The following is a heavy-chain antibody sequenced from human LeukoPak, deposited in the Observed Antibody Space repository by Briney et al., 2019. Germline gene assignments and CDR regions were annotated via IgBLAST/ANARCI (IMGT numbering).Heavy chain of an antibody. CDR2: ISPSGTT. J-gene: IGHJ5*02. V-gene: IGHV4-4*07. D-gene: IGHD2/OR15-2a*01. CDR3: ARDFYASGFYFWFDP. Sequence: SETQSLPCSLSGDYTERRYWIWIRQPAGKGLEWIGRISPSGTTHYNPSLGSRVTMSVDTSKNYFSLRLSSVTAADTAVYYCARDFYASGFYFWFDPWGQGMLVTVSS. CDR1: GDYTERRY.